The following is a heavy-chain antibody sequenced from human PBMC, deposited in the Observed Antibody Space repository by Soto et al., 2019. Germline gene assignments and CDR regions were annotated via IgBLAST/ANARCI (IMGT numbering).Heavy chain of an antibody. J-gene: IGHJ4*02. V-gene: IGHV1-18*01. Sequence: ASVKVSCKASGYTFTSYGISWVRQAPGQGLEWMGWISAYNGNTNYAQKLQGRVTMTTDTSTSTAYMELRSLRSDDTAVYYCASVVVVAAMEGILSYWGQGTLVTVSS. CDR3: ASVVVVAAMEGILSY. CDR2: ISAYNGNT. CDR1: GYTFTSYG. D-gene: IGHD2-15*01.